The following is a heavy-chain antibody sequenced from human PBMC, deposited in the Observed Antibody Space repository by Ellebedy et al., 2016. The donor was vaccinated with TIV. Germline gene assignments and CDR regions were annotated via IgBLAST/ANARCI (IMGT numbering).Heavy chain of an antibody. CDR2: INQDGGEK. V-gene: IGHV3-7*03. J-gene: IGHJ6*02. CDR3: ARGWGETHGGV. CDR1: GFTFSSYT. Sequence: PGGSLRLSCAASGFTFSSYTMSWVRQAPGKGLEWVANINQDGGEKYYVDSVKGRFTISRDNAKNSLYLQINSLRAEDTDVYYCARGWGETHGGVWGQGTTVTVSS. D-gene: IGHD3-16*01.